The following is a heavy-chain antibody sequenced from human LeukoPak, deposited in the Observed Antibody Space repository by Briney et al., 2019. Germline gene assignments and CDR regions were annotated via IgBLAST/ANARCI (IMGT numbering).Heavy chain of an antibody. CDR3: TRYSSGWYYFDY. V-gene: IGHV3-73*01. CDR2: IRSKANSYAT. J-gene: IGHJ4*02. Sequence: GGSLRLSCAPSGFTFSGSAMHWVRQASGKGLEWVGRIRSKANSYATAYAASVKGRFTISRDDSKNTAYLQMNSLKTEDTAVYYCTRYSSGWYYFDYWGQGTLVTVSS. CDR1: GFTFSGSA. D-gene: IGHD6-19*01.